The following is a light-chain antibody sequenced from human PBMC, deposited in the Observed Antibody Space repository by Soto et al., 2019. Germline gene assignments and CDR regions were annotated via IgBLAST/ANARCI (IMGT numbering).Light chain of an antibody. CDR1: QSISSY. V-gene: IGKV1-39*01. Sequence: DIPMTQSPSSLSASVGDRVTITCRARQSISSYLNWYQQKPGKAPKLLISAASRLQGAVPSRFSGSGSGTDFTLTISSLQPVDFATYYCQHSYSTPRTFGQGTMVLIK. J-gene: IGKJ1*01. CDR3: QHSYSTPRT. CDR2: AAS.